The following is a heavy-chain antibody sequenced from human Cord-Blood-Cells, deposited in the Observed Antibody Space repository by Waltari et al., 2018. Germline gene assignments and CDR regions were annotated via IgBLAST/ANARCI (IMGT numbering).Heavy chain of an antibody. CDR3: ARIRAGDVRYWYFDL. CDR1: GFSLSNARMG. J-gene: IGHJ2*01. V-gene: IGHV2-26*01. CDR2: IFSNDEK. Sequence: QVTLKESAPVLVQPTETLTLTCTVPGFSLSNARMGESWIRQPPGKALEWLAHIFSNDEKSYSTSLKSRLTISKDTSKSQVVLTMTNMDPVDTATYYCARIRAGDVRYWYFDLWGRGTLVTVSS. D-gene: IGHD7-27*01.